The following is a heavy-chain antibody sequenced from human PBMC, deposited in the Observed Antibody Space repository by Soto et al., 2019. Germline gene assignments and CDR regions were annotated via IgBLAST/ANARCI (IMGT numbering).Heavy chain of an antibody. CDR1: GYTFTSYG. D-gene: IGHD6-19*01. J-gene: IGHJ4*02. CDR2: ISADNGNT. Sequence: QVQLVQSGAEVKKPGASVKVSCKASGYTFTSYGISWVRQAPGQGLAWMGWISADNGNTKYAQKLQGRVTMTTDTPTSTAYMEVRSLRSDDTAVYYCARDLAVGLVDYWGQGTLVTVSS. V-gene: IGHV1-18*01. CDR3: ARDLAVGLVDY.